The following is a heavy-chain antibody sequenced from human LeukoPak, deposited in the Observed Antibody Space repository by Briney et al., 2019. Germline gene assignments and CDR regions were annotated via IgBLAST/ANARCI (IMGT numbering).Heavy chain of an antibody. J-gene: IGHJ6*02. CDR3: AKEGQWLVRRDYYAMDV. CDR1: GFTFSSFA. V-gene: IGHV3-23*01. CDR2: ISGSGGST. Sequence: GGSLRLSCAASGFTFSSFAMSWVRQAPGKGLEWISAISGSGGSTYYADSVRGRFTISRDNSKNTLYLQMNSLRAEDTAVYYCAKEGQWLVRRDYYAMDVWGQGTTVTVSS. D-gene: IGHD6-19*01.